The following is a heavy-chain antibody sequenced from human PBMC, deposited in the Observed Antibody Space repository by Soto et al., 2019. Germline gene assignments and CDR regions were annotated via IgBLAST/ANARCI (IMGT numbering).Heavy chain of an antibody. D-gene: IGHD1-7*01. CDR2: INAGNGNT. CDR3: ARGGTTAYGMDV. J-gene: IGHJ6*02. V-gene: IGHV1-3*01. Sequence: ASVKVSCKASGYTFTSYAMHWVRQAPGQRLEWMGWINAGNGNTKYSQKFQGRVTITRDTSASTAYMELSSRRSEDTAVYYCARGGTTAYGMDVWGQGTTVTVSS. CDR1: GYTFTSYA.